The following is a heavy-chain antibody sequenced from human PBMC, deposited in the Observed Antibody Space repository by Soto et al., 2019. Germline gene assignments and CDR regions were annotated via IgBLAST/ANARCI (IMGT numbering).Heavy chain of an antibody. V-gene: IGHV1-69*12. J-gene: IGHJ4*02. Sequence: QVQLVQSGAEVKKPGSSVKVSCKASGGTFSSYAISWVRQAPGQGLEWMGGIIPIFGTANYAQKFQGRVXIXAXXSTCPAYMELSSLRSEDTAGYYCASGGGDLSTFDYWGQGTLVTVSS. CDR3: ASGGGDLSTFDY. D-gene: IGHD3-16*01. CDR2: IIPIFGTA. CDR1: GGTFSSYA.